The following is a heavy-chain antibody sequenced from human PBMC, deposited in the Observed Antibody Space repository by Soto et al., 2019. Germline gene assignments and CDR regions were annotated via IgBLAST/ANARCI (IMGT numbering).Heavy chain of an antibody. J-gene: IGHJ5*02. CDR3: ARDQGLSWFDL. Sequence: QVQLVESGGGVVQPGRSLRLSCAASGFTFSSYGMHWVRQAPGKGLEWVAVIWYDGSNKYYADSVKGRFTISRDNSKNPLYLQMNSLRAEDTAVYYCARDQGLSWFDLWGQGTLVTVSS. CDR1: GFTFSSYG. V-gene: IGHV3-33*01. CDR2: IWYDGSNK. D-gene: IGHD3-16*01.